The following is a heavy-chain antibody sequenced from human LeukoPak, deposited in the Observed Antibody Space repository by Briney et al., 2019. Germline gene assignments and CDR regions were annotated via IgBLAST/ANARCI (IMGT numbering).Heavy chain of an antibody. CDR1: GFTFSKYW. V-gene: IGHV3-74*01. CDR2: INTDGTVT. J-gene: IGHJ4*02. CDR3: ATKQWLAPPPDS. Sequence: TAGSLTLSCAASGFTFSKYWMLWVRQAPGKGLESVSRINTDGTVTTNADSVKGRFTVSRDNADNTMFLQMNSVRDEDTAVYYCATKQWLAPPPDSWGQGTPVTVSS. D-gene: IGHD6-19*01.